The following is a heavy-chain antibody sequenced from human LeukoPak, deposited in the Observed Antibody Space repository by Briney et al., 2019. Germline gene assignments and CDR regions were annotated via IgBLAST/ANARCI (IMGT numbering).Heavy chain of an antibody. CDR1: GFPFSSYA. D-gene: IGHD5-12*01. V-gene: IGHV3-49*04. J-gene: IGHJ4*02. CDR3: TRVYSGYDVAYFYFDY. CDR2: IRSKAYGGTT. Sequence: PGGSLRLSCAASGFPFSSYAMSWVRQAPGKGLEWVGFIRSKAYGGTTEYAASVKGRFTISRDDSKSIAYLQMNSLKTEDTAVYYCTRVYSGYDVAYFYFDYWGQGTLVTVSS.